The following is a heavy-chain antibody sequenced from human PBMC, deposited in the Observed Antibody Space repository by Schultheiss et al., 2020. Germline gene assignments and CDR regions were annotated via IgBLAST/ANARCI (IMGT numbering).Heavy chain of an antibody. J-gene: IGHJ4*02. CDR2: INHSGVT. Sequence: SETLTLTCAVYGGSFSGYYWSWIRQPPGKGLEWIGEINHSGVTNYNPALKSRVIISLDPSTNHVSLRLSSVTAADTAVYYCATGRGWHLDRWGQGTRVTVSS. D-gene: IGHD6-19*01. CDR1: GGSFSGYY. CDR3: ATGRGWHLDR. V-gene: IGHV4-34*01.